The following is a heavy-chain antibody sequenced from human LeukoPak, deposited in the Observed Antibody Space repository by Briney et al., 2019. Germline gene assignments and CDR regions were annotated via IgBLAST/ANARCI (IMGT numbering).Heavy chain of an antibody. CDR2: IYYSGST. D-gene: IGHD2-2*01. J-gene: IGHJ6*03. CDR3: AREALEISSTSPEGYYYYYMDV. V-gene: IGHV4-59*01. Sequence: SETLSLTCTVSGGSISSYYWSWIRQPPGKGLEWIGYIYYSGSTNYNPSLKSRVTISVDTSKNQFSLKLSSVTAADTAVYYCAREALEISSTSPEGYYYYYMDVWGKGTTVTVSS. CDR1: GGSISSYY.